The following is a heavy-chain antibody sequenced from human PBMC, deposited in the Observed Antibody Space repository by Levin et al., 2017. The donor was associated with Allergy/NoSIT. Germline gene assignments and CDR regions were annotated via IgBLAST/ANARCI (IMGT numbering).Heavy chain of an antibody. V-gene: IGHV3-23*01. CDR2: ISGSGGST. D-gene: IGHD3-10*01. CDR1: GFTFSTYA. Sequence: GGSLRLSCAASGFTFSTYAMSWVRQAPGKGLEWVSAISGSGGSTHYADSVKGRFTISRDNSKNTLYLQMKSLRPEDTAVYYCAKTDMRLLYDSGNYYNLINWFDPWGQGTLVTVSS. J-gene: IGHJ5*02. CDR3: AKTDMRLLYDSGNYYNLINWFDP.